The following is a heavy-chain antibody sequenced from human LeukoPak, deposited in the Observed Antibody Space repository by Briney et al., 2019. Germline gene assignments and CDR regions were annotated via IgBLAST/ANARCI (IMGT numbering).Heavy chain of an antibody. V-gene: IGHV4-59*01. CDR2: IYYSGST. J-gene: IGHJ4*02. D-gene: IGHD4-17*01. CDR3: AREATDYGDYPYYFDY. Sequence: SETLSLTCTVSGGSISSYYWSWIRQPPGKGLEWIGYIYYSGSTNYNPSLKSRVTILVDTSKNQFSLKLSSVTAADAAVYYCAREATDYGDYPYYFDYWGQGTLVTVSS. CDR1: GGSISSYY.